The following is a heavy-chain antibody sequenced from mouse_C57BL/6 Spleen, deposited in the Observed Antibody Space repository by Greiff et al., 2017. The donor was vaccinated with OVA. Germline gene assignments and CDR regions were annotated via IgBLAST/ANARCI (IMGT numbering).Heavy chain of an antibody. Sequence: QVQLQESGPELVKPGASVKISCKASGYAFSSSWMNWVKQRPGKGLEWIGRIYPGDGDTTYNGKFKGKATLTADKSSSTAYMQLSSLTSEDSAVYFCARFEADHATLDYWGQGTTLTVSS. J-gene: IGHJ2*01. CDR1: GYAFSSSW. CDR3: ARFEADHATLDY. CDR2: IYPGDGDT. V-gene: IGHV1-82*01. D-gene: IGHD3-2*02.